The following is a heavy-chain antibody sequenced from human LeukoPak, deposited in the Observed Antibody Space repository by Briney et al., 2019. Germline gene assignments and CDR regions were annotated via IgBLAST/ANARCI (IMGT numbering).Heavy chain of an antibody. CDR3: AKDRTVGASYWYFDL. CDR2: INPSSGGT. D-gene: IGHD1-26*01. J-gene: IGHJ2*01. CDR1: GYTFTGYY. V-gene: IGHV1-2*06. Sequence: GASVKVSCKVSGYTFTGYYLHWLRQAPGQGLEWMGRINPSSGGTNYAQKFQGRVTMTRDTSINTAYMALSSLRSDDTAVYYCAKDRTVGASYWYFDLWGRGTLVTVSS.